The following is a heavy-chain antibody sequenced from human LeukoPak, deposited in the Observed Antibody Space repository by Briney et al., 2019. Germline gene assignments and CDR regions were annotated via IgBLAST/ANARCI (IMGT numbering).Heavy chain of an antibody. CDR2: IYTSGST. V-gene: IGHV4-61*02. D-gene: IGHD3-16*02. Sequence: SETLSLTCTVSGGSISSGSDYWSWIRQPAWKGLEWIGRIYTSGSTNYNPSLKSRGTISVDTSKNQFSLKLSSVTAADTAVYYCARHRGVILDYWGQGTLVTVSS. CDR3: ARHRGVILDY. CDR1: GGSISSGSDY. J-gene: IGHJ4*02.